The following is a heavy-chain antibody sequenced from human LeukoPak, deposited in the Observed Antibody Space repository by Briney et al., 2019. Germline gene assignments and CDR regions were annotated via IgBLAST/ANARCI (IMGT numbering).Heavy chain of an antibody. CDR1: GFTFSSYA. CDR2: ISGSGGST. J-gene: IGHJ4*02. D-gene: IGHD6-13*01. V-gene: IGHV3-23*01. Sequence: GGSLRLSCAASGFTFSSYAMSWVRQAPGKGLEWVSAISGSGGSTYYADPVKGRFTISRDNSKNTLYLQMNSLRAEDTAVYYCARGGKAAGTTSDYWGQGTLVTVSS. CDR3: ARGGKAAGTTSDY.